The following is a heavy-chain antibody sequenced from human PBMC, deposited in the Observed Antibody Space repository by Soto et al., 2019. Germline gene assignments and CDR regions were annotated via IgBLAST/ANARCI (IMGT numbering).Heavy chain of an antibody. CDR3: ARVEMVYAISGALDI. Sequence: SETLSLTCNVSGGSISSYYWNWIRQPPGKGLEWIGYINYSGTTNYNPSPKSRVTITIDTSKNQFSLGLSSVTDADTAVYYCARVEMVYAISGALDIWGQGTMVT. D-gene: IGHD2-8*01. J-gene: IGHJ3*02. CDR1: GGSISSYY. V-gene: IGHV4-59*01. CDR2: INYSGTT.